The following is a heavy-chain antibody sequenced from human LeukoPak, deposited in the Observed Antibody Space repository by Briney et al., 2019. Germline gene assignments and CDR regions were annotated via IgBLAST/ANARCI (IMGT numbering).Heavy chain of an antibody. J-gene: IGHJ4*02. V-gene: IGHV3-30*02. Sequence: GGSLRLSCAASGFTFSSYGMHWVRQAPGKGLEWVAFIRYDGSNKYYADSVKGRFTISRDSSKNTLYLQMNSLRAEDTAVYYCARRAGDYSHPYDYWGQGTLVTVSS. CDR1: GFTFSSYG. CDR3: ARRAGDYSHPYDY. D-gene: IGHD3-22*01. CDR2: IRYDGSNK.